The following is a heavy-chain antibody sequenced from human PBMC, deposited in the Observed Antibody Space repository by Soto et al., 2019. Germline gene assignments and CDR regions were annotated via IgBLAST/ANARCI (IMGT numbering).Heavy chain of an antibody. V-gene: IGHV4-31*03. J-gene: IGHJ4*02. CDR1: GGSISSGGYY. Sequence: LSLTCTVSGGSISSGGYYWSWIRQHPGKGLEWIGYIYYTGSTSYTPSLKSRVTILVDTSKNQLSLKLSSVTAADTAVYYCARVAYGNNSLDQWGQGTLVTVSS. CDR2: IYYTGST. D-gene: IGHD4-17*01. CDR3: ARVAYGNNSLDQ.